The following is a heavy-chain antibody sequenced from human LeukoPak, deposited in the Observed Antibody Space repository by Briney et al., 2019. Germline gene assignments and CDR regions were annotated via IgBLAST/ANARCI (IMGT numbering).Heavy chain of an antibody. Sequence: PGGSLRLSCAASGFTFSSYAMSWVRQAPGKGLEWVSIITGSGGSIYYADSVKGRFTISRDNSKNTLYLQMNSLRAEDTAVYYCAKGYGSGSYLYFDYWGQGTLVTVSS. J-gene: IGHJ4*02. CDR1: GFTFSSYA. CDR3: AKGYGSGSYLYFDY. V-gene: IGHV3-23*01. CDR2: ITGSGGSI. D-gene: IGHD3-10*01.